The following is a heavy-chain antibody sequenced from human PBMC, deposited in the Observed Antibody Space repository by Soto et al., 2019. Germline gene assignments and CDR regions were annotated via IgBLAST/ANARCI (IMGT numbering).Heavy chain of an antibody. J-gene: IGHJ6*02. CDR1: GFTFTSYR. D-gene: IGHD3-22*01. Sequence: PGGSLRLSCAAYGFTFTSYRMTWVRQAPVKGLEWVSSISSSSSYIYYADSVKGRFTISRDNAKNSLYLQMNSLRAEDTAVYYCARVVDYYDPYYNYGMDVWDQGTTVTVS. V-gene: IGHV3-21*01. CDR2: ISSSSSYI. CDR3: ARVVDYYDPYYNYGMDV.